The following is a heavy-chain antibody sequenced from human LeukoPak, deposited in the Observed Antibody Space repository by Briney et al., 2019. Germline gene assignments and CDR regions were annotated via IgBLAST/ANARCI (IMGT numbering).Heavy chain of an antibody. V-gene: IGHV4-39*07. CDR2: IYYSGST. CDR3: ARGNYDILTGYYHFDY. Sequence: SETLSLTCTVSGGSISSSSYYWGWIRQPPGKGLEWIGSIYYSGSTYYNPSLKSRVTISVDTSKNQFSLKLSSVTAADTAVYYCARGNYDILTGYYHFDYWGQGTLVTVSS. D-gene: IGHD3-9*01. J-gene: IGHJ4*02. CDR1: GGSISSSSYY.